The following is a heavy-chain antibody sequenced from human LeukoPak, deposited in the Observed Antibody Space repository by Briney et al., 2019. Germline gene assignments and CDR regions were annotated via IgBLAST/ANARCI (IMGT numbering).Heavy chain of an antibody. J-gene: IGHJ4*02. V-gene: IGHV4-59*12. CDR2: MHNGVHT. CDR3: AATIKRDYGDTNLDY. Sequence: SETLSLTCTVPGDSISSYYWSWIRQPPGKGLEWIGYMHNGVHTNYNPSLKSRVTISGDTSKNQLSLKLTSVTAADTAVCYCAATIKRDYGDTNLDYWGQGTLVTVPS. CDR1: GDSISSYY. D-gene: IGHD4/OR15-4a*01.